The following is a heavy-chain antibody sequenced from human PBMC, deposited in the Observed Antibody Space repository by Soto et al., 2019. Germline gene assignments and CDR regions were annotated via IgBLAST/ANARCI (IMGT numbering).Heavy chain of an antibody. D-gene: IGHD3-10*02. Sequence: QTWGSLRLSCAASGFTFSSYEMSWVRQAPGKGLEWVSYITSGGTTVYYADSVKGRLTISRDNAKNSLFLQMNSLRAEDTAVYYCARDHGLNYVPNWLDPWGQGTLVTVSS. CDR3: ARDHGLNYVPNWLDP. CDR2: ITSGGTTV. CDR1: GFTFSSYE. J-gene: IGHJ5*02. V-gene: IGHV3-48*03.